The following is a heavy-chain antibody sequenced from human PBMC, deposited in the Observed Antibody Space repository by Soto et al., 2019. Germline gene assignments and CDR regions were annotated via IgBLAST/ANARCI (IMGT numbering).Heavy chain of an antibody. V-gene: IGHV4-4*02. D-gene: IGHD3-22*01. J-gene: IGHJ3*02. CDR1: GGSISSSNW. CDR3: ASLYYYDSSGGDGAFDI. Sequence: QVQLQESGPGLVKPSGTLSLTCAVSGGSISSSNWWSWVRQPPGKGLEWIGEIYHSGSTNYNPSLKSRVTRSVDKSKNQFSRKLSSVTAADTAVYYCASLYYYDSSGGDGAFDIWGQGTMVTVSS. CDR2: IYHSGST.